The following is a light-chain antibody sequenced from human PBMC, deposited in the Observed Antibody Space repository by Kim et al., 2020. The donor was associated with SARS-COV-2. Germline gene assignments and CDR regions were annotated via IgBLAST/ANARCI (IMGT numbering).Light chain of an antibody. CDR1: QSVLYTSNNKNY. CDR3: QQYDSVPLT. Sequence: ATINCKSSQSVLYTSNNKNYLAWFQQKPGQPPKLLIYWASTRESGVPDRFSGSGSGTDFTLTISSVQAEDVAVYYCQQYDSVPLTFGGGTKVDIK. J-gene: IGKJ4*01. CDR2: WAS. V-gene: IGKV4-1*01.